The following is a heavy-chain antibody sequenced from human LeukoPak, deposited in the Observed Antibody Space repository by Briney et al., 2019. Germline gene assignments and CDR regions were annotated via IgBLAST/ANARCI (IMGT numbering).Heavy chain of an antibody. D-gene: IGHD2-2*01. CDR1: GFTFNTYW. CDR2: INQDGAEK. V-gene: IGHV3-7*01. Sequence: HPGGSLRLSCAASGFTFNTYWMNWVRQAPGKGLEWVANINQDGAEKYYVDSVKGRFTISRDNAKSSLYLQMDSLRAEDTAVYYCASPYCSSTSCSTLHDFWGQGTLVTVSS. CDR3: ASPYCSSTSCSTLHDF. J-gene: IGHJ4*02.